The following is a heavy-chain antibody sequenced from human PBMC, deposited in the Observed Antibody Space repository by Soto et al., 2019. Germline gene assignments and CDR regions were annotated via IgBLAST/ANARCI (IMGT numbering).Heavy chain of an antibody. J-gene: IGHJ3*01. CDR2: INPNSGDT. CDR3: VRGRAVAGINDEAFEL. Sequence: ASVKVSCKASGYIFSDYYMHWVRQAPGQGLECMGWINPNSGDTIYAQKFQGRVTVTGDPSISTAYMELSRLTSDDTAVYYCVRGRAVAGINDEAFELWGQGTMVSVSS. V-gene: IGHV1-2*02. CDR1: GYIFSDYY. D-gene: IGHD6-19*01.